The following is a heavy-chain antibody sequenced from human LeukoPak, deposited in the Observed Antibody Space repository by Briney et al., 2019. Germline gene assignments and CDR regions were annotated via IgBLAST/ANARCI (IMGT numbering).Heavy chain of an antibody. J-gene: IGHJ4*02. V-gene: IGHV3-23*01. CDR2: MSGSGDTT. CDR3: AKEHVGIAMIVMVLDS. Sequence: GGSLRLSCAASGFDFNDFAMTWVRQAPGKGLEWVSSMSGSGDTTEYAASVKGRFTISRDNAKKTLYLEMNSLRVEDTAIYYCAKEHVGIAMIVMVLDSWGQGTLVTVSS. D-gene: IGHD3-22*01. CDR1: GFDFNDFA.